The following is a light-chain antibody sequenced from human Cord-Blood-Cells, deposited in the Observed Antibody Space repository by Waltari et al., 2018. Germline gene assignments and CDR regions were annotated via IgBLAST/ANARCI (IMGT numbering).Light chain of an antibody. CDR3: MQALQTELT. Sequence: DIVMTQSPLSLPVTPGEPASISCRSSQSLLHSNGYNYLDWYLQKPGQSPQLLIYLGSNRASGVPDRFSGSGSGTDFTLKISRVEAEDVGVYYCMQALQTELTFGGGTNVEIK. CDR2: LGS. J-gene: IGKJ4*01. V-gene: IGKV2-28*01. CDR1: QSLLHSNGYNY.